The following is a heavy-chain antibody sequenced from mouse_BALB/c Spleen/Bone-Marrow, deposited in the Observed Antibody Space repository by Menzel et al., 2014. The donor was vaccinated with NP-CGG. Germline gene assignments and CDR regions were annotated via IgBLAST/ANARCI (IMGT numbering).Heavy chain of an antibody. D-gene: IGHD2-4*01. V-gene: IGHV5-12*02. J-gene: IGHJ3*01. CDR2: ISNGGGST. Sequence: DVKLVESGGGLEQPGGSLKLSCATSGFTFSDYYMYWVRQTPEKRLEWVAYISNGGGSTYYPDTVKGRFTISRDNAKNTLYLQMSRLKSEDTAMYYCARHNYDETWFAYWGQGTLVTVSA. CDR3: ARHNYDETWFAY. CDR1: GFTFSDYY.